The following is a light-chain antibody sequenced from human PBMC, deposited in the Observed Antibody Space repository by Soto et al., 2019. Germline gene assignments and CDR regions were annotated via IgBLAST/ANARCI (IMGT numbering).Light chain of an antibody. CDR2: GNT. Sequence: QSVLTQPPSVSGAPGQRVTISCSGGPSNIGAGYDVHWYQQVSGTAPKLLIYGNTNWPSGVPDRFSGSKSGTSASLAITGLQPEDEADYYCQSYDGSLSASGVLLGGGTKLTVL. V-gene: IGLV1-40*01. J-gene: IGLJ2*01. CDR1: PSNIGAGYD. CDR3: QSYDGSLSASGVL.